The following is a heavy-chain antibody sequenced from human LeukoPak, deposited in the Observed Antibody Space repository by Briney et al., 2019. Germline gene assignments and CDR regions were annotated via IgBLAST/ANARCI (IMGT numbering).Heavy chain of an antibody. J-gene: IGHJ4*02. CDR3: ARSEYSSSSGARDFDY. Sequence: SETLSLTCTVSGGSISSSSYYWGWIRQPPGKGLEWIGSIYYSGSTYYNPSLKSRVTISVDTSKNQFSLKLSSVTAADTAVYYCARSEYSSSSGARDFDYWGQGTLVTVSS. V-gene: IGHV4-39*07. D-gene: IGHD6-6*01. CDR1: GGSISSSSYY. CDR2: IYYSGST.